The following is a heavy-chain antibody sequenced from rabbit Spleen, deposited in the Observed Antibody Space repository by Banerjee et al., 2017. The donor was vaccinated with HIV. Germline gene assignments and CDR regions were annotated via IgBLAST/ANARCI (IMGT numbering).Heavy chain of an antibody. CDR1: GFSFSSSYW. CDR3: VRGASSSGYYNL. CDR2: IYAGSSGST. Sequence: EESGGGLVQPEGSLTLTCKVSGFSFSSSYWICWVRQAPGKGLEWIGCIYAGSSGSTYYASWAKGRFTISKTSSTTVTLQMTSLTAADTATYFCVRGASSSGYYNLWGQGTLVTVS. V-gene: IGHV1S45*01. J-gene: IGHJ4*01. D-gene: IGHD1-1*01.